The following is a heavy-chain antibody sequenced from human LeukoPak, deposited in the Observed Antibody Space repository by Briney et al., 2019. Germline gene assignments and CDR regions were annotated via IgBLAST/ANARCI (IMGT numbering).Heavy chain of an antibody. CDR3: ARVDYSDRGIDY. CDR1: GYTFSSYW. V-gene: IGHV5-51*01. Sequence: GESLKISCKASGYTFSSYWIGWVRQMPGKGLEWMGAIYPDDSDTRYSPPFQGQVTISVDKSISSAHLQWRSLKASDTGIYYRARVDYSDRGIDYWGRGTPVTVSS. D-gene: IGHD4-17*01. J-gene: IGHJ4*02. CDR2: IYPDDSDT.